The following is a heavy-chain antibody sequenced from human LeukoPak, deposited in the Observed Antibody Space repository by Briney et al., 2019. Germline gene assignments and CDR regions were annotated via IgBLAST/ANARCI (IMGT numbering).Heavy chain of an antibody. D-gene: IGHD6-13*01. CDR1: GFTFSSYA. CDR2: IYYSGST. CDR3: ASIPGGPWYSSSWYPFDY. V-gene: IGHV4-39*01. Sequence: GSLRLSCAASGFTFSSYAMSWVRQPPGKGLEWIGSIYYSGSTYYNPSLKSRVTISVDTSKNQFSLKLGSVTAADTAVYYCASIPGGPWYSSSWYPFDYWGQGTLVTVSS. J-gene: IGHJ4*02.